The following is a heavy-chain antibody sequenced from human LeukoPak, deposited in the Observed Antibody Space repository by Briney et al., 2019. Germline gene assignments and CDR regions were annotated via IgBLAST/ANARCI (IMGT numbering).Heavy chain of an antibody. CDR1: GFTFSSYS. Sequence: GGSLRLSCAASGFTFSSYSMNWVRQAPGKGLEWVSYISSSSSTIYYTDSVKGRFTISRDNAKNSLYLQMNSLKVEDTARYYCARDNWVDCWGQGTLVTVSS. J-gene: IGHJ5*01. CDR2: ISSSSSTI. CDR3: ARDNWVDC. V-gene: IGHV3-48*04.